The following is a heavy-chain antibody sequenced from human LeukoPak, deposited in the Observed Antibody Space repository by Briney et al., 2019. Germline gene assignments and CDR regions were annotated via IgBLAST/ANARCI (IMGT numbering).Heavy chain of an antibody. J-gene: IGHJ4*02. CDR1: EFTFSTYW. D-gene: IGHD3-10*01. V-gene: IGHV3-7*01. CDR2: IKQDGSEK. Sequence: GGSLRLSCAASEFTFSTYWMTWVRQAPGKGLEWVANIKQDGSEKYYVDSVKGRFTISRDNAKNTLYLQMNSLRAEDTAVSYCARGPMVRTNLFDYWGQGTLVSVSS. CDR3: ARGPMVRTNLFDY.